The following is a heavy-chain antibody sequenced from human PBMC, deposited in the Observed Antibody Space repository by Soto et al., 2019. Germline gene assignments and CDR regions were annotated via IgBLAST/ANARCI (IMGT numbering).Heavy chain of an antibody. V-gene: IGHV3-49*03. J-gene: IGHJ3*02. Sequence: GGSLRLSCTGSGFTFGDYAMSWFRQAPGKGLEWVGFIRSKAYGGTTESAASVKGRFTISRDDSKSIAYLQMNSLRAEDTAVYYCARDPGADSSGYYYKRAHDAFDIWGQGTMVTVSS. CDR3: ARDPGADSSGYYYKRAHDAFDI. CDR1: GFTFGDYA. CDR2: IRSKAYGGTT. D-gene: IGHD3-22*01.